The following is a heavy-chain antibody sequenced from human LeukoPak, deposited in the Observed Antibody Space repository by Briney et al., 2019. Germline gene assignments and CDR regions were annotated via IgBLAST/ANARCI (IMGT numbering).Heavy chain of an antibody. CDR1: GFTFSSYG. CDR3: AKDLHYHDSSRNFDY. D-gene: IGHD3-22*01. Sequence: PGRSLRLSCAASGFTFSSYGMHWVRQAPGKGLEWVAVISYDGSKKYYADSVKGRFTISRDNSKNTLYLQMNSLRAEDTAVYYCAKDLHYHDSSRNFDYWGQGTLVTVSS. J-gene: IGHJ4*02. CDR2: ISYDGSKK. V-gene: IGHV3-30*18.